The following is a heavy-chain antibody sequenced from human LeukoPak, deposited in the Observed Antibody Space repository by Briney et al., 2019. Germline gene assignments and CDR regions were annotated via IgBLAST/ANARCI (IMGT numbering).Heavy chain of an antibody. CDR3: ARESYGSRSYDYYYYYMDV. J-gene: IGHJ6*03. CDR2: IYYSGST. CDR1: GGSISSSSYY. V-gene: IGHV4-39*06. Sequence: PSETLSLTCTVSGGSISSSSYYWGWIRQPPGKGLEWIGSIYYSGSTYYNPSLKSRVTISVDTSKNQFPLKLSSVTAADTAVYYCARESYGSRSYDYYYYYMDVWGKGTTVTVSS. D-gene: IGHD3-10*01.